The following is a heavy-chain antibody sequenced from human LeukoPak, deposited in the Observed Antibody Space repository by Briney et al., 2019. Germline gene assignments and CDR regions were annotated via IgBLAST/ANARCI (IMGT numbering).Heavy chain of an antibody. CDR2: INYSGST. D-gene: IGHD3-9*01. CDR3: ARVPRHYDILTGYYAKGFDY. J-gene: IGHJ4*02. V-gene: IGHV4-39*07. Sequence: SETLSLTCTVSGGSISSSSYYWGWIRQPPGKGLEWIGSINYSGSTYYKPSLKSRVTISVDTSKNQFSLKVTSVTAADTAVYYCARVPRHYDILTGYYAKGFDYWGQGTLVTVSS. CDR1: GGSISSSSYY.